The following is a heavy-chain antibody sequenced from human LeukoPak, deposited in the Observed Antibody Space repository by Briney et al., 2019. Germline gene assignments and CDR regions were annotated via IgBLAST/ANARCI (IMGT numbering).Heavy chain of an antibody. Sequence: ASVKVSCKASGSTFSGYYMHLVRQAPGQGLEWMGWINPNSGGTNYAQKFQGRVTMTRDTSISTAYMELIRLRSADTAVYYCAIVGRAFTARSSFFDYWGQGTLVTVSS. J-gene: IGHJ4*02. CDR1: GSTFSGYY. V-gene: IGHV1-2*02. D-gene: IGHD6-6*01. CDR2: INPNSGGT. CDR3: AIVGRAFTARSSFFDY.